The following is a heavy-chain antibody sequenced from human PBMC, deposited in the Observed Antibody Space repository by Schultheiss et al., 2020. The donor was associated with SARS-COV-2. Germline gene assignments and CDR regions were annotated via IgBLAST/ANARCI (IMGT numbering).Heavy chain of an antibody. CDR3: ARHRSSGWHVGY. CDR1: GGSISSGGYY. Sequence: SETLSLTCTVSGGSISSGGYYWSWIRQHPGKGLEWIGYIYYSGSTYYIPSLKSRVTISVDTSKNQFSLKLSSVTAADTAVYYCARHRSSGWHVGYWGQGTLVTVSS. J-gene: IGHJ4*02. V-gene: IGHV4-31*03. D-gene: IGHD6-19*01. CDR2: IYYSGST.